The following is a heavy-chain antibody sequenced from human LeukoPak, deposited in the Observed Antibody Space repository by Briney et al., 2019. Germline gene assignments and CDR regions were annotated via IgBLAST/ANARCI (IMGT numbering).Heavy chain of an antibody. Sequence: ASVKVSCKASGYTFTSYYMHWVRQAPGQGLKWMGIINPSGGSTSYAQKFQGRVTMTRDTSTSTVYMELSSLRSEDTAVYYCARVVTAIVFDYWGQGTLVTVSS. CDR1: GYTFTSYY. J-gene: IGHJ4*02. V-gene: IGHV1-46*01. CDR3: ARVVTAIVFDY. D-gene: IGHD2-21*02. CDR2: INPSGGST.